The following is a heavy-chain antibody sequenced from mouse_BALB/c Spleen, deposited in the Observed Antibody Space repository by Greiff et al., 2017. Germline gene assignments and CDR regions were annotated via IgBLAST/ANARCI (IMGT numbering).Heavy chain of an antibody. V-gene: IGHV5-6-4*01. CDR2: ISSGGSYT. J-gene: IGHJ2*01. CDR1: GFTFSSYT. Sequence: EVKLVESGGGLVKPGGSLKLSCAASGFTFSSYTMSWVRQTPEKRLEWVATISSGGSYTYYPDSVKGRFTISRDNAKNTLYLQMSSLKSEATAMYYCTRAGFDDGGQGTTLTVSS. CDR3: TRAGFDD.